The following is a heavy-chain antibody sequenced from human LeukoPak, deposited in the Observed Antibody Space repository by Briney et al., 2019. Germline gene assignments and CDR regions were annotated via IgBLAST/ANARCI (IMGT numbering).Heavy chain of an antibody. Sequence: GGSLRLSCAASGFTFSSYSMNWVRQAPGKGLEWVSSISSSSSYIYYADSVKGRFTISRDNSKNTVYLQMNSLRAEDTAVYYCAKVPVFSVTISEVVTDDAFDIWGQGTIATVSS. CDR1: GFTFSSYS. D-gene: IGHD3-3*01. CDR3: AKVPVFSVTISEVVTDDAFDI. J-gene: IGHJ3*02. CDR2: ISSSSSYI. V-gene: IGHV3-21*04.